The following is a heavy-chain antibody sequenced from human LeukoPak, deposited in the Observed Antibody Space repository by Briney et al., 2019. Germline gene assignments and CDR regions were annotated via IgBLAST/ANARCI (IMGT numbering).Heavy chain of an antibody. CDR2: INPNSGGT. Sequence: ASVKVSCKASGNTFMGYYMYWVRQAPGQGLEWMGRINPNSGGTNYAQKFQGRVTTTRDTSISTAYMEVSRLRSDDTAVYFCARGAYCGGDCYSPFDNWGQGTLVTVSS. V-gene: IGHV1-2*06. J-gene: IGHJ4*02. D-gene: IGHD2-21*02. CDR3: ARGAYCGGDCYSPFDN. CDR1: GNTFMGYY.